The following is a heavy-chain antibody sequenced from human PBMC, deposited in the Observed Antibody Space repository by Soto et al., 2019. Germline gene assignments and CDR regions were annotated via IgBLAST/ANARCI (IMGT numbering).Heavy chain of an antibody. CDR3: ARGNYDFCSGLDY. CDR1: GFPFSNFG. J-gene: IGHJ4*02. Sequence: PGGSLRLSCAASGFPFSNFGMHWVRQAPGKGLEWVAVIWYDGSNKWYADSVKGRFTISRDNSKNTLYLQMNSLRAEDTAVYYCARGNYDFCSGLDYWGQGALVTVSS. CDR2: IWYDGSNK. D-gene: IGHD3-3*01. V-gene: IGHV3-33*01.